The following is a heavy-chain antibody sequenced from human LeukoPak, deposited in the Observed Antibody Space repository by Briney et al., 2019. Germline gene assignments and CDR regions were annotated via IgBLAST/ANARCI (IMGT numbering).Heavy chain of an antibody. V-gene: IGHV3-30*02. CDR1: AFTFSSYG. J-gene: IGHJ4*02. D-gene: IGHD4-11*01. CDR2: IQYDGSNN. CDR3: AKEYWRGSNTNYFDY. Sequence: PGGSLRLSCAASAFTFSSYGMFWVRQAPGKGLEWVAFIQYDGSNNYYADSVKGRFTISRDNSKNTLYLQMSSLRPEDTAVYYCAKEYWRGSNTNYFDYWGQGTLVTVSS.